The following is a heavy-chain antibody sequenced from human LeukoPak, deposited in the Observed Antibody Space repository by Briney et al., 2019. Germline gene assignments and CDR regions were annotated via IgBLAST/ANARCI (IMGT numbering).Heavy chain of an antibody. D-gene: IGHD1-1*01. CDR1: GGSISSSSYY. V-gene: IGHV4-39*01. Sequence: PSETLSLTCTVSGGSISSSSYYWGWVRQPPGKGLEWIGSIHYSGSTYYNPSLKSRVTVSGDTSKHQFSLKLSSVTAADSAVYYCARLDYNLSYFDYWGQGTLVTVSS. J-gene: IGHJ4*02. CDR3: ARLDYNLSYFDY. CDR2: IHYSGST.